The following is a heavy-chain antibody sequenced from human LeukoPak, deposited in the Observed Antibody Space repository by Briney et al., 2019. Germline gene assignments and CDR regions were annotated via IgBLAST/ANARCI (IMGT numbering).Heavy chain of an antibody. J-gene: IGHJ4*02. V-gene: IGHV1-8*03. CDR2: MNPKSGDT. Sequence: ASVTVSCTASGYTFTSYGISWVRQATGQGLEWMGWMNPKSGDTGYSQTFQGRVFITRDTSINTAYMELSSLGSDDTAVYYCARDSSWGRDGEHYDYWGQGTLVTVSS. CDR1: GYTFTSYG. D-gene: IGHD5-24*01. CDR3: ARDSSWGRDGEHYDY.